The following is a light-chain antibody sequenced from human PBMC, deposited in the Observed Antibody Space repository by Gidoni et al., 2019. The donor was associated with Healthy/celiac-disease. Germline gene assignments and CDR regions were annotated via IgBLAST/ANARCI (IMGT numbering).Light chain of an antibody. Sequence: EIVMTQSPATLSVSPGERATLSGRASQSVSSNLAWYQQKPGQATRLLIYGTSIRATGIPALSSGSGSGKEFTLNSNSLQSEDFVFYFCKEYKNWHLRTFGQGTKVEIK. CDR3: KEYKNWHLRT. CDR2: GTS. CDR1: QSVSSN. J-gene: IGKJ1*01. V-gene: IGKV3-15*01.